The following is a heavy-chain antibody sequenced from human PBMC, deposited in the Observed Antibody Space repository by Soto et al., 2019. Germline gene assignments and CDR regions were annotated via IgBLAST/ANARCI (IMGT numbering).Heavy chain of an antibody. CDR1: GGSISRYY. D-gene: IGHD2-8*01. J-gene: IGHJ5*02. CDR2: AYYSGDT. CDR3: ARDRSTYGGGGTGEVKENWFDP. Sequence: WETLSLTGSVSGGSISRYYWSWIRQPPGKGLEWIGYAYYSGDTGYNPSLQSRVTMAVDTSKNQVSLKLTSVTAADTAVYYCARDRSTYGGGGTGEVKENWFDPWGQGALVTVSS. V-gene: IGHV4-59*01.